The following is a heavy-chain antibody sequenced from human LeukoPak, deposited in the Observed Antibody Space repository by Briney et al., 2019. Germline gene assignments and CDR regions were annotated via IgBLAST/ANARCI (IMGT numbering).Heavy chain of an antibody. V-gene: IGHV1-2*02. J-gene: IGHJ4*02. CDR2: INPDSGDT. CDR1: GYTFTAYY. CDR3: AGEYCSGGTCRQGFDY. Sequence: NPGGSLKLSCKASGYTFTAYYMHWVRQAPGQGPEYMGWINPDSGDTKPAQNFQGRVTLTRDTSISTAYMELSSLRSDDSAIYYCAGEYCSGGTCRQGFDYWGQGTLVTVSS. D-gene: IGHD2-15*01.